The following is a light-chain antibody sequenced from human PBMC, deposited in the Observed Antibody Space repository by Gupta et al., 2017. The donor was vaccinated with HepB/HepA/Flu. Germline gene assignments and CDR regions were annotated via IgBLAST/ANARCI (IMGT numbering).Light chain of an antibody. CDR1: QSISSW. J-gene: IGKJ2*01. V-gene: IGKV1-5*03. Sequence: DIQMTQSPSTLSASVGDRVTITCRASQSISSWLAWYQQKSGKAPKLLIYKASSLESGVPSRFSGSGSGTEFTLTISSRQPDDFATYYCQHKNSSPVTFGQGTKLEIK. CDR2: KAS. CDR3: QHKNSSPVT.